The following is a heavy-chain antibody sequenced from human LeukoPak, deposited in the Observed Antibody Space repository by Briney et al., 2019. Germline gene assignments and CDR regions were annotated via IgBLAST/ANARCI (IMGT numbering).Heavy chain of an antibody. CDR2: IYSGGNT. J-gene: IGHJ5*02. V-gene: IGHV3-66*04. CDR1: GFTVNTNY. D-gene: IGHD4-23*01. Sequence: GGSLRLSCAASGFTVNTNYMTWVRQAPGKGLEWASVIYSGGNTYYADSVKGRFSISRDNSKNTVYLQMNSLRAEDTAVYYCARLVTGTTVINSGWFDPWAREPWSPSPQ. CDR3: ARLVTGTTVINSGWFDP.